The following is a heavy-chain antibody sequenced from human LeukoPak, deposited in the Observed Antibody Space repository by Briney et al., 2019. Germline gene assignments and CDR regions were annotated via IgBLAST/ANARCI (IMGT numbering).Heavy chain of an antibody. CDR1: GFSFDEYG. CDR3: TRAPPAFGGVTAPSYFFDY. J-gene: IGHJ4*02. CDR2: ISWNSGNF. D-gene: IGHD3-16*01. Sequence: GGSLRLSCAASGFSFDEYGMHWVRQAPGKGLEWVSGISWNSGNFNYADSVKGRFTISRDNAKNSLYLQMDSLRPEDTALYFCTRAPPAFGGVTAPSYFFDYWGQGTLVTVSS. V-gene: IGHV3-9*01.